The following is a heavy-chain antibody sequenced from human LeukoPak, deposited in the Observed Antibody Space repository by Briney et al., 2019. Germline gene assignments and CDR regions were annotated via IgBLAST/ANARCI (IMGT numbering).Heavy chain of an antibody. V-gene: IGHV3-49*03. D-gene: IGHD5-12*01. CDR3: TRDLIVATMGYYYYYGMDV. Sequence: PGGSLRLSCTASGFTFGDYAMSWFRQAPGKGLEWVGFIRSKAYGGTTEYAASVKGRFTISRDDSKSIAYLQMNSLKTEDTAVYYCTRDLIVATMGYYYYYGMDVWGQGTTVTVSS. J-gene: IGHJ6*02. CDR2: IRSKAYGGTT. CDR1: GFTFGDYA.